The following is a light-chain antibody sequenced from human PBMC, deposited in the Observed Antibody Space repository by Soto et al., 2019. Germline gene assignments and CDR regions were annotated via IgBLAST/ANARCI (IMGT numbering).Light chain of an antibody. Sequence: EIVMTRSLATLSVSPGERATLSCRASQTVSNNLAWYQQKPGQAPRLLIYGASTRATGIPARFSGSGSGTEFTLTISSLQSEDFAVYYCQQYNNWPRTFGRGTKVDIK. CDR1: QTVSNN. CDR2: GAS. J-gene: IGKJ1*01. CDR3: QQYNNWPRT. V-gene: IGKV3-15*01.